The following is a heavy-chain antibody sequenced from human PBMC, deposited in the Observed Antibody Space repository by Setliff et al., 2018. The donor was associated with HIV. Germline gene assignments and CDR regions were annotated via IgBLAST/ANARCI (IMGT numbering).Heavy chain of an antibody. CDR1: GGTFSSYA. CDR3: ARVQGINITLARGASAGLDV. V-gene: IGHV1-69*05. CDR2: IIPMFGTR. Sequence: GASVKVSCKASGGTFSSYAINWVRQAPGQGLEWMGGIIPMFGTRNYAQKFQGRVTITTDESTSTAYMEMRTLRSDDTAVYYCARVQGINITLARGASAGLDVWGKGTTVTVSS. J-gene: IGHJ6*04. D-gene: IGHD3-10*01.